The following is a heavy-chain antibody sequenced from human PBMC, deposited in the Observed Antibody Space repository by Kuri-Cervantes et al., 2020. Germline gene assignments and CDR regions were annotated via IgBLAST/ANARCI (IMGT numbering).Heavy chain of an antibody. J-gene: IGHJ4*02. CDR3: ALLAGAGPIDY. Sequence: AAVKVSCKASGYTFTSYGISWVRQAPGQGLEWTGWISAYNGNTNYAQKLQGRVTMTTDTSTSTAYMELRSLRSDDTAVYYCALLAGAGPIDYWGQGTLVTVSS. V-gene: IGHV1-18*01. CDR1: GYTFTSYG. CDR2: ISAYNGNT. D-gene: IGHD1-1*01.